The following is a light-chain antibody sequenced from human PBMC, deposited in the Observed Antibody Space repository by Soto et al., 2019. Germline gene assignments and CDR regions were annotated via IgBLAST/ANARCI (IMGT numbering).Light chain of an antibody. J-gene: IGKJ1*01. CDR3: QQFDKSLWT. CDR1: QTVSSSN. Sequence: DIVMTQSPGTLSLSPGERATLSCRTSQTVSSSNLAWYQQKPGQAPRLLVYGASSRATGIPDRFSGSRSGTDFTLTISRLEPEDFAVYYCQQFDKSLWTFGQGIKVEIK. CDR2: GAS. V-gene: IGKV3-20*01.